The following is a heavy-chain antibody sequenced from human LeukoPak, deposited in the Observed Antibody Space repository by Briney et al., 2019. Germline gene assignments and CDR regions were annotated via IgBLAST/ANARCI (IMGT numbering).Heavy chain of an antibody. CDR3: ARGPVPSYCSSTSCYEYYFDY. CDR2: IIPILGIA. CDR1: GYTFTSYD. V-gene: IGHV1-69*10. J-gene: IGHJ4*02. Sequence: ASVKVSCKASGYTFTSYDINWVRQAPGQGLEWMGGIIPILGIANYAQKFQGRVTITADKSTSTAYMELSSLRSEDTAVYYCARGPVPSYCSSTSCYEYYFDYWGQGTLVTVSS. D-gene: IGHD2-2*01.